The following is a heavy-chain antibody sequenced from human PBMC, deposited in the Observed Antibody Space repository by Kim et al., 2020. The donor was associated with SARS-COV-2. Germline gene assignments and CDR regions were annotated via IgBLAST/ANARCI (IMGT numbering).Heavy chain of an antibody. D-gene: IGHD6-19*01. CDR2: ISIGNDNT. V-gene: IGHV1-3*04. Sequence: ASVKVSCKASGYTFMNYVMHWVRQAPGQRLEWMGLISIGNDNTKYSRNLQGRVTITRDPSASTAYMELRSLRSEDTAVYYCARGSGWAFDYWGQGTLVTVAS. J-gene: IGHJ4*02. CDR3: ARGSGWAFDY. CDR1: GYTFMNYV.